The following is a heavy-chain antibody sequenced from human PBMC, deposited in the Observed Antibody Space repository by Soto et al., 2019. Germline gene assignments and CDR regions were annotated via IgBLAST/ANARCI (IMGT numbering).Heavy chain of an antibody. J-gene: IGHJ6*02. Sequence: GGSLRLSCSASGLTFSTYVMHWVRQAPGKGLEYVSALSHNGGSTYYADSVKGRFTISRDNSKNTLHLQVTSLRAEDTAVYYCVKTSSEGYNWNPQYYNGLDVWGQGTTVTVSS. CDR1: GLTFSTYV. V-gene: IGHV3-64D*06. CDR3: VKTSSEGYNWNPQYYNGLDV. D-gene: IGHD1-20*01. CDR2: LSHNGGST.